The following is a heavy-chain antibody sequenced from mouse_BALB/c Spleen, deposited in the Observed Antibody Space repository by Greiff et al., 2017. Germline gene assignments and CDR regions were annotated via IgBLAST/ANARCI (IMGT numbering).Heavy chain of an antibody. CDR1: GFTFSSYA. CDR3: ARDRYDGYFPFAY. J-gene: IGHJ3*01. V-gene: IGHV5-9-4*01. Sequence: EVQGVESGGGLVKPGGSLKLSCAASGFTFSSYAMSWVRQSPEKRLEWVAEISSGGSYTYYPDTVTGRFTISRDNAKNTLYLEMSSLRSEDTAMYYCARDRYDGYFPFAYWGQGTLVTVSA. D-gene: IGHD2-3*01. CDR2: ISSGGSYT.